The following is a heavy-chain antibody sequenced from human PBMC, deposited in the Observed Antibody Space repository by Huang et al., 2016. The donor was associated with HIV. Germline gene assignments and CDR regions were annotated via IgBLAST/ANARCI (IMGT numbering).Heavy chain of an antibody. J-gene: IGHJ4*02. CDR3: ARDIAIFGEPLDS. CDR1: GVSVTRSPWY. CDR2: INYDGST. D-gene: IGHD3-3*01. Sequence: QPRLQESGPGLVKPSETLSLTCTVSGVSVTRSPWYWVWVRQSPGKGLGWIASINYDGSTYYKSSLKSRPTTSLDTSKNQFSLKLTSVTAADTAVYFCARDIAIFGEPLDSWGQGTAVTVSS. V-gene: IGHV4-39*01.